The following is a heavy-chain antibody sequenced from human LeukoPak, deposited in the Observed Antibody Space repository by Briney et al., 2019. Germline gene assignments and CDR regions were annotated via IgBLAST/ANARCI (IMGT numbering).Heavy chain of an antibody. D-gene: IGHD3-22*01. Sequence: ASVKVSCKASGCIFTRYSMHWVRQAPGQGLEWMGIINPSGGSINYAQKFQGRVTMTRDTSTSTVYMELSSLRSEDTAVYYCARDGWFYYDTSDYSGFDYWGQGTLVTVSS. CDR2: INPSGGSI. CDR3: ARDGWFYYDTSDYSGFDY. CDR1: GCIFTRYS. V-gene: IGHV1-46*01. J-gene: IGHJ4*02.